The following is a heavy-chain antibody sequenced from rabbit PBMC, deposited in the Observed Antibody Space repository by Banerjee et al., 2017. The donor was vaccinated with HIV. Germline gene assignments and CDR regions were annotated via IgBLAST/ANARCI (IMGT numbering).Heavy chain of an antibody. V-gene: IGHV1S47*01. D-gene: IGHD3-1*01. CDR2: IYSSNGDK. CDR3: ARGVL. J-gene: IGHJ3*01. Sequence: QEQLVESGGGLVQPGGSLKLSCTVSGFDFSSNAMCWVRQAPGKGLELIACIYSSNGDKWYASWVNGRFTISRSTSLNTVDLKMTSLTVADTATYFCARGVLWGQGTLVTVS. CDR1: GFDFSSNA.